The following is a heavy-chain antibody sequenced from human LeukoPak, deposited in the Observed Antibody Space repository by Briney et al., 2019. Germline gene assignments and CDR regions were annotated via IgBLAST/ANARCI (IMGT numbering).Heavy chain of an antibody. V-gene: IGHV5-51*01. CDR3: AIGGDSTTSCYRCFNY. Sequence: GESLKISCKGSGYRFTNYWIGWVRQMPGKGLEWMGIIYPDDSDTRYSPSFQGQVTISADKSISTAYLQWSSLKASDTAMYYCAIGGDSTTSCYRCFNYLGQGTLVTVSS. D-gene: IGHD2-2*02. CDR1: GYRFTNYW. J-gene: IGHJ4*02. CDR2: IYPDDSDT.